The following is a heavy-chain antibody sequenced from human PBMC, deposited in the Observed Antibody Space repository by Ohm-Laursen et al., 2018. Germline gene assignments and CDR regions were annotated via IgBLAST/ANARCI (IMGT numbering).Heavy chain of an antibody. J-gene: IGHJ4*02. Sequence: SLRLSCSASGFTFSSYAMSWVRQAPEKGLEWVSGLSGSGHDTYYTDSVKGRFTISRDNSKNTLYLQTNGLRAEDTAVYYCAKTRYFSRGSCDFDYWGQGTLVTVSS. D-gene: IGHD2-15*01. CDR1: GFTFSSYA. CDR2: LSGSGHDT. CDR3: AKTRYFSRGSCDFDY. V-gene: IGHV3-23*01.